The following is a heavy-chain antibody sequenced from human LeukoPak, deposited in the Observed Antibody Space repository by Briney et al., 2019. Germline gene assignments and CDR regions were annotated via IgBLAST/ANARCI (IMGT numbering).Heavy chain of an antibody. D-gene: IGHD3-22*01. CDR3: TTDSPSYYYDSSGYDS. CDR2: ISGSGGST. J-gene: IGHJ4*02. Sequence: AGGSLRLSCAASGFTFSSYAITWVRQAPGKGLEWVSAISGSGGSTYYADSVKGRFTISRDNSKNTLYLQMNSLKTEDTAVYYCTTDSPSYYYDSSGYDSWGQGTLVTVSS. CDR1: GFTFSSYA. V-gene: IGHV3-23*01.